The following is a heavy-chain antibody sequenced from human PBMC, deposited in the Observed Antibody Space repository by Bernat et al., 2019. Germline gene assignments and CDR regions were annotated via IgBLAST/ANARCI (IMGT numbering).Heavy chain of an antibody. J-gene: IGHJ3*02. V-gene: IGHV3-23*04. CDR3: GKLYSSSWSDAFDI. CDR2: ISGSGSNT. CDR1: GFTFSSYA. Sequence: EVQLVESGGGLVQPGGSLRLSCPASGFTFSSYAMSWVRQAPGKGLEWVSVISGSGSNTYYAGSVKGRFTISRDNSKNTLYLQMNSLRAEDTAVYYCGKLYSSSWSDAFDIWGQGTMVTISS. D-gene: IGHD6-13*01.